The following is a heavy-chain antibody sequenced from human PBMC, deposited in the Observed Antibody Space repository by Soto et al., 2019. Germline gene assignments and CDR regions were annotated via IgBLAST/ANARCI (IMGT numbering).Heavy chain of an antibody. Sequence: EVQLVESGGGLVQPGGSLRLSCAASGFTFSDHSMDWVRQAPGKGLELVGRTRNTANSYTTEYAASVNGRCTISRDDSKKSLYMQMDSVTTEDKAVYYGARVISRDGYSFDYWGQGTLVTVSS. CDR2: TRNTANSYTT. V-gene: IGHV3-72*01. CDR1: GFTFSDHS. D-gene: IGHD4-4*01. J-gene: IGHJ4*02. CDR3: ARVISRDGYSFDY.